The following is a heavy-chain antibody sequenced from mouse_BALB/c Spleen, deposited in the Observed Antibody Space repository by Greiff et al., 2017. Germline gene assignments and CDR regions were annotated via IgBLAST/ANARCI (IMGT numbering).Heavy chain of an antibody. V-gene: IGHV5-17*02. CDR3: ARSGTTVVGAMDY. CDR2: ISSGSSTI. CDR1: GFTFSSFG. Sequence: EVKVEESGGGLVQPGGSRKLSCAASGFTFSSFGMHWVRQAPEKGLEWVAYISSGSSTIYYADTVKGRFTISRDNPKNTLFLQMTSLRSEDTAMYYCARSGTTVVGAMDYWGQGTSVTVSS. J-gene: IGHJ4*01. D-gene: IGHD1-1*01.